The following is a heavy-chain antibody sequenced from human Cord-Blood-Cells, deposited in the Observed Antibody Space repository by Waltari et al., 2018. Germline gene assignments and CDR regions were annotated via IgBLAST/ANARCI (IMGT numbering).Heavy chain of an antibody. CDR1: VFTFSSYE. CDR2: ISSSGSTI. Sequence: EVQLVESGGGLVQPGGSLRLSCAASVFTFSSYEMNWVRQAPGKGLEWVSYISSSGSTIYYADSVKGRFTISRDNAKNSLYLQMNSLRAEDTAVYYCARDGGSGSSIIPYWGQGTLVTVSS. V-gene: IGHV3-48*03. D-gene: IGHD3-10*01. CDR3: ARDGGSGSSIIPY. J-gene: IGHJ4*02.